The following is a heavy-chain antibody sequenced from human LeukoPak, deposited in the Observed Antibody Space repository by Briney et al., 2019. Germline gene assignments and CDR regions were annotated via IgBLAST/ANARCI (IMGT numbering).Heavy chain of an antibody. D-gene: IGHD6-6*01. Sequence: PSETLSLTCTVSGGSISSYYWSWIRQPPGKGLEWIGYIYYSGSTNYNPSLKSRVTISVDTSKNQFSLKLSSVTAADTAVYYCASISIAARPDYMDVWGKGTTVTVSS. J-gene: IGHJ6*03. CDR1: GGSISSYY. CDR2: IYYSGST. V-gene: IGHV4-59*12. CDR3: ASISIAARPDYMDV.